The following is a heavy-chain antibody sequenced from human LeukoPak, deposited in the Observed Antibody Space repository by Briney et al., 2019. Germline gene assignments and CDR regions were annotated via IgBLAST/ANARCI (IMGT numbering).Heavy chain of an antibody. CDR1: GFTFSSYA. V-gene: IGHV4-39*01. D-gene: IGHD1-26*01. Sequence: PGGSLRLSCAASGFTFSSYAMSWVRQPPGKGLEWIGSIYYSGSTYYNPSLKSRVTISVDTSKNQFSLKLSSVTAADTAVYYCARRSSEEWELPSYFDYWGQGTLVTVSS. CDR2: IYYSGST. CDR3: ARRSSEEWELPSYFDY. J-gene: IGHJ4*02.